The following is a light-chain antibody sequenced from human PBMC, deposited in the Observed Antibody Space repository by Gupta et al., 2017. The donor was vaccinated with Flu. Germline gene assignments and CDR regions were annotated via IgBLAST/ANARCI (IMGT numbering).Light chain of an antibody. V-gene: IGKV3-11*01. CDR1: QSVSSY. J-gene: IGKJ2*01. Sequence: EIVLTQSPATLSWSPGERATLPFRASQSVSSYLAWYQQKPGQAPRLLIYDASNRATGIPARFSGSGSGTDFTLTISSLEPEDFAVYYCQQRSNWPPVTFGQGTKLEIK. CDR3: QQRSNWPPVT. CDR2: DAS.